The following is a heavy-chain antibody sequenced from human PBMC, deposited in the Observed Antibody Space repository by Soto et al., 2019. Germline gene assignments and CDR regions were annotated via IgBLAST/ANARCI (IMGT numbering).Heavy chain of an antibody. J-gene: IGHJ6*02. CDR2: IYYSGST. V-gene: IGHV4-30-4*01. CDR3: ARDRGWLGGPYGMDV. CDR1: GGSISSGDYY. D-gene: IGHD3-10*01. Sequence: SETLSLTCTVSGGSISSGDYYWSWIRQPPGKGLEWIGYIYYSGSTYYNPSLKSRVTISVDTSKNQFSLKLSSVTAADTAVYYCARDRGWLGGPYGMDVWGQGNTVTVSS.